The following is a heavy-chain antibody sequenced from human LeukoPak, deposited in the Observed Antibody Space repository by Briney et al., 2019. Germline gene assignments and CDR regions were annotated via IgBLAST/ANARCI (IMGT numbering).Heavy chain of an antibody. CDR2: ISGSGGST. D-gene: IGHD3-10*01. CDR3: AKDYYGSGRYPSGAFDI. Sequence: PGGSLRLSCAASGFTFSSYAMSWVRQAPGKGLEWVPAISGSGGSTYCADSVKGRFTISRDNSKNTLYLQMNSLRAEDTAVYYCAKDYYGSGRYPSGAFDIWGQGTMVTVSS. J-gene: IGHJ3*02. V-gene: IGHV3-23*01. CDR1: GFTFSSYA.